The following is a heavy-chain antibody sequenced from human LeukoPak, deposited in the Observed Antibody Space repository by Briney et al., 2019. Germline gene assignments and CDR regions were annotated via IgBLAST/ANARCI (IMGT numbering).Heavy chain of an antibody. J-gene: IGHJ3*01. V-gene: IGHV3-30-3*01. Sequence: GGSLRLSCAASGVTFTTYSMHWVRQAPGRGLEWVSVTPYDGSIKVYAKSVKGRFTISRDNSENTLYLQMNSLKFEDTAMYYCAIERHSSGKAGTFNFWGRGTMVTISS. D-gene: IGHD6-25*01. CDR1: GVTFTTYS. CDR2: TPYDGSIK. CDR3: AIERHSSGKAGTFNF.